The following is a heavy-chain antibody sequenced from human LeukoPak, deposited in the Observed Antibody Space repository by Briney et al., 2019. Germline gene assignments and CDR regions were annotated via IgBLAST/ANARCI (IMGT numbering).Heavy chain of an antibody. CDR1: GYALTSSG. CDR3: ARDIGSAVPGT. CDR2: INPNNGGT. V-gene: IGHV1-2*02. D-gene: IGHD6-19*01. Sequence: ASVKVSCKASGYALTSSGVTWVRQAPGQGLEWMGWINPNNGGTDYAQKFQGRVTMTRDTSISTAYMELSRLRSDDSAVYYCARDIGSAVPGTWGQGTLVTVSS. J-gene: IGHJ4*02.